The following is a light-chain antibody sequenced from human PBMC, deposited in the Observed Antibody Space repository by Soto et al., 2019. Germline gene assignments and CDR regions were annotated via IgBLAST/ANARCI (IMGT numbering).Light chain of an antibody. CDR2: GNN. J-gene: IGLJ2*01. V-gene: IGLV1-40*01. CDR1: RSNIGAGFD. CDR3: QSYDSSLSVVI. Sequence: QSVLTQPPSVSGAPGQRVTISCTGTRSNIGAGFDVHWYQQLPGTAPKLLIYGNNNRPSGVPDRFSGSKSGTSASLAITGLQAEDEAYYYCQSYDSSLSVVIFGGGTKLTVL.